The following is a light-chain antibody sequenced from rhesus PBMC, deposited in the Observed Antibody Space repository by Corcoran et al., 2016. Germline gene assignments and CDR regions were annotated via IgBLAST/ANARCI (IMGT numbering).Light chain of an antibody. J-gene: IGKJ2*01. CDR2: GAS. CDR3: QKYRSSPYS. V-gene: IGKV3-53*02. Sequence: QVILTQSPATLSLSPGERATLSCRASQSVSSYLAWYQQKPGQAPKLLIYGASSRATGIPDRVSGSGSGTEVTLTISSLEPEDFAVYYCQKYRSSPYSFGQGTKVEIK. CDR1: QSVSSY.